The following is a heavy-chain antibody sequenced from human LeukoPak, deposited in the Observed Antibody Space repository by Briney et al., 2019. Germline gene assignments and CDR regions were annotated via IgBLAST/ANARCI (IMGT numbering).Heavy chain of an antibody. V-gene: IGHV3-21*01. CDR2: ISSGSSYI. J-gene: IGHJ3*02. CDR3: ARDHHRRLYDSQARDTFDI. CDR1: GFTFSSYS. D-gene: IGHD3-22*01. Sequence: GGSLRLSCAASGFTFSSYSMNWVRQAPGKGLEWVSSISSGSSYISYADSVKGRFTISRDNAKNSLYLQMNSLRAEDTAVYYCARDHHRRLYDSQARDTFDIWGQGTLVTVSS.